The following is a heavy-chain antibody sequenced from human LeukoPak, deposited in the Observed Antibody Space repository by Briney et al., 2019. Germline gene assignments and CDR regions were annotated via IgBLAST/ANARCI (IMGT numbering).Heavy chain of an antibody. CDR3: VRGTGY. CDR2: ISSNGDNT. CDR1: GFTFSTYV. V-gene: IGHV3-64D*06. J-gene: IGHJ4*02. Sequence: GGSLRLSCSVSGFTFSTYVMHWVRQAPGKGLEYVSAISSNGDNTYYADSVKGRFTISRGNSKNTLYLQMSSLRADDTAVYYCVRGTGYWGQGTLVTVSS.